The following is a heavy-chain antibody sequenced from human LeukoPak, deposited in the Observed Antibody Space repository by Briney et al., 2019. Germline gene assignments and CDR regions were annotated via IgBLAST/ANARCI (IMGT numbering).Heavy chain of an antibody. CDR1: GFTFSGYW. J-gene: IGHJ4*02. CDR3: SRWSYVSGTWFLDY. D-gene: IGHD3-10*01. CDR2: INEDGTTI. V-gene: IGHV3-7*05. Sequence: PGESLRLSCEASGFTFSGYWMSSVRQAPGRGLEWVADINEDGTTIYYVNSVKGRFTISRETGKNSLSLQLNTLTHGNTAVYYCSRWSYVSGTWFLDYWGQGTLVTVSS.